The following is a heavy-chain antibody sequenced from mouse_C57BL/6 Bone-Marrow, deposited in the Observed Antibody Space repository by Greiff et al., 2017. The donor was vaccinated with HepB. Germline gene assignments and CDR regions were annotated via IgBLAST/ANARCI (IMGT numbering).Heavy chain of an antibody. D-gene: IGHD1-1*01. V-gene: IGHV1-15*01. CDR3: TPYYYGSSLFAY. Sequence: VQLQESGAELVRPGASVTLSCKASGYTFTDYEMHWVKQTPVHGLEWIGAIDPETGGTAYNQKFKGKAILNADKSSSTAYMELRSLTSEDSAVYYCTPYYYGSSLFAYWGQGTLVTVSA. J-gene: IGHJ3*01. CDR2: IDPETGGT. CDR1: GYTFTDYE.